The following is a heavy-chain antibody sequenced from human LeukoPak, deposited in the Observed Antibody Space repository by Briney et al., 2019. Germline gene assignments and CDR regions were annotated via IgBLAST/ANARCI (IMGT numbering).Heavy chain of an antibody. D-gene: IGHD3-10*01. Sequence: GGSLRLSCAASGFPFSSYSMNWVRQAPGKGLEWVSSISSSSSYIYYADSVKGRFTISRDNAKNSLYLQMNSLRAEDTAVYYCAREGVYYYGSGYAFDIWGQGTMVTVSS. CDR3: AREGVYYYGSGYAFDI. CDR2: ISSSSSYI. CDR1: GFPFSSYS. V-gene: IGHV3-21*01. J-gene: IGHJ3*02.